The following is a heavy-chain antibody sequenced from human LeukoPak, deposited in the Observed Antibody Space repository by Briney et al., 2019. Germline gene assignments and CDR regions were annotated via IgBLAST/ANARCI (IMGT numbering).Heavy chain of an antibody. CDR3: AKTTAGNSSGRNPGWPVDY. CDR2: VSCSGGII. J-gene: IGHJ4*02. V-gene: IGHV3-23*01. CDR1: GLTFNSYA. D-gene: IGHD6-19*01. Sequence: PGGSLRLSCAASGLTFNSYAMTWVRQAPGKGLEWVSHVSCSGGIIYYADSVKGRFTIFRDNSKNTLYLQMNSLRAEDTAVYYCAKTTAGNSSGRNPGWPVDYWGQGTLVTVSS.